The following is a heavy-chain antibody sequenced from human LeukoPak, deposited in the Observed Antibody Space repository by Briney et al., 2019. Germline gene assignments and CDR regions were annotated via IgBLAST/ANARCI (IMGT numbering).Heavy chain of an antibody. D-gene: IGHD6-19*01. V-gene: IGHV3-74*01. Sequence: PGGSLRLSCAASGFTFSTYWMNWVRQAPGKGLVWVSHINSDGTTITYADSVKGRFTISRDNAKNTLYLQMNSLRAEDTALYYCTRLNSGWEPSDYWGQGTLVTVSS. CDR3: TRLNSGWEPSDY. J-gene: IGHJ4*02. CDR2: INSDGTTI. CDR1: GFTFSTYW.